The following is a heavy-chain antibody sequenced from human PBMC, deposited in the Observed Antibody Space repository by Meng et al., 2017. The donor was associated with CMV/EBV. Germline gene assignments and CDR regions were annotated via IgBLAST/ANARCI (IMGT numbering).Heavy chain of an antibody. D-gene: IGHD2-2*01. V-gene: IGHV1-2*02. Sequence: ASVKVSCKASGGTFSSYAISWVRQAPGQGLEWMGWINPNSGGTNYAQKFQGRVTMTRDTSISTAYMELSRLRSDDTAVYYCARDQSSTSYYYYGMDVWGQGTTVTVS. J-gene: IGHJ6*02. CDR1: GGTFSSYA. CDR3: ARDQSSTSYYYYGMDV. CDR2: INPNSGGT.